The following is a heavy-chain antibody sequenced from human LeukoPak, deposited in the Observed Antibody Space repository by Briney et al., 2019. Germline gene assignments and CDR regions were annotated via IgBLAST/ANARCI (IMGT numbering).Heavy chain of an antibody. Sequence: ASVKVSCKASGYTFTSSDINWVRQATGQGLEWMGWMNPNSGNTGYAQKFQGRVTMTRNTSISTAYMELSSLRSEDTAVYYCARASVGAKIRYSFDYWGQGTLVTVSS. CDR1: GYTFTSSD. CDR3: ARASVGAKIRYSFDY. CDR2: MNPNSGNT. J-gene: IGHJ4*02. V-gene: IGHV1-8*01. D-gene: IGHD1-26*01.